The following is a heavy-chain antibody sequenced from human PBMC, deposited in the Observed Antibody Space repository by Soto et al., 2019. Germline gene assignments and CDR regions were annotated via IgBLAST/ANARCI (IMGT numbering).Heavy chain of an antibody. CDR2: IYYSGST. J-gene: IGHJ6*02. CDR1: CGTLRRGSYH. CDR3: ARGSGNYYYGMDV. V-gene: IGHV4-61*01. D-gene: IGHD1-26*01. Sequence: SGTQSPTSPFSCGTLRRGSYHWGWIRQPPGKGLEWIGYIYYSGSTNYNPSLKSRVTISVDTSKNQFSLKLSSVTAADTAVYYCARGSGNYYYGMDVWGQGTTVTV.